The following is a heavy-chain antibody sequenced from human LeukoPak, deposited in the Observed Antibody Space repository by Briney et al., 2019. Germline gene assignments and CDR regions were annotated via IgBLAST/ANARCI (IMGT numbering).Heavy chain of an antibody. CDR2: ISGSGVST. CDR1: GFIFSSYA. CDR3: AKSSRPVITTTSDWFDP. J-gene: IGHJ5*02. V-gene: IGHV3-23*01. Sequence: AGSLRLSCAASGFIFSSYAMTWVRQAPGKGLEWVSAISGSGVSTYYADSVKGRFTISRDNSKDTLYLQMNSLRAEDTAVYYCAKSSRPVITTTSDWFDPWGQGTLVTVSS. D-gene: IGHD3-22*01.